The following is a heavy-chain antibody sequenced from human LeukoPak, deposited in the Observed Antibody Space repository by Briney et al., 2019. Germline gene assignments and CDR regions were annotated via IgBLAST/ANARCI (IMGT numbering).Heavy chain of an antibody. Sequence: GGSLRLSCAASGFTFSSYWMHWVRQAPGKGLVWVSRINSDGSRTSYADSVKGRFTISRDNAKNSLYLQMNSLRAEDTAVYYCAELGITMIGGVWGKGTTVTISS. CDR2: INSDGSRT. CDR1: GFTFSSYW. J-gene: IGHJ6*04. CDR3: AELGITMIGGV. V-gene: IGHV3-74*01. D-gene: IGHD3-10*02.